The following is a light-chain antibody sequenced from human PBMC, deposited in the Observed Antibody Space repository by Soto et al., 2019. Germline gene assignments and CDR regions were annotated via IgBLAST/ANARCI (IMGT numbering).Light chain of an antibody. CDR1: QSVSSN. V-gene: IGKV3-15*01. J-gene: IGKJ5*01. CDR3: QQYNNWSPLT. CDR2: GAS. Sequence: ELMLSPSPATLSVAPGDRATLSCRASQSVSSNLAWYQQKTGHAPRLLIYGASTRATGIPARFNGSGSCTEFTLTISSLQSEDFAVYYCQQYNNWSPLTFGQGTRLAIK.